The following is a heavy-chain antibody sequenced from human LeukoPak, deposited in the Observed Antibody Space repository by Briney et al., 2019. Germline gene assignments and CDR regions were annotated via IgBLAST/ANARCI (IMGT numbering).Heavy chain of an antibody. V-gene: IGHV3-21*01. CDR3: ARDGYCSSTSCSHYYYYGMDV. J-gene: IGHJ6*04. D-gene: IGHD2-2*01. CDR2: ISSSSSYI. Sequence: GGSLRLSCAASGCTFSSYSMNWVRQAPGKGLEWVSSISSSSSYIYYADSVKGRFTISRDNAKNSLYLQMNSLRAEDTAVYYCARDGYCSSTSCSHYYYYGMDVWGKGTTVTVSS. CDR1: GCTFSSYS.